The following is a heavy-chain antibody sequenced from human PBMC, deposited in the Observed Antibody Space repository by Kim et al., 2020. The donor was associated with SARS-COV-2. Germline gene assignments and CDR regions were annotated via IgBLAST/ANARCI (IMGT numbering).Heavy chain of an antibody. J-gene: IGHJ4*02. CDR2: GGT. D-gene: IGHD3-22*01. V-gene: IGHV4-4*07. CDR3: ARGDRSIDS. Sequence: GGTNSNPSLKRRFTRSVDTSKNQLSLKLSSVTAADTAVYYCARGDRSIDSWGQGTLVTVSS.